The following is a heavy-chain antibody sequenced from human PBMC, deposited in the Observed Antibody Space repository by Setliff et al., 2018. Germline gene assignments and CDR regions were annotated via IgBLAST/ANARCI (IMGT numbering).Heavy chain of an antibody. Sequence: ASVKVSCKASGYTFTSYYMHWVRQAPGQGLEWMGIINFSGGKTSYAQNFQGRVTMTRDTSTSTVSMELGSLISEDTAVYYCARSESWFGDYWGQGTLVTVSS. D-gene: IGHD3-10*01. V-gene: IGHV1-46*01. CDR3: ARSESWFGDY. CDR2: INFSGGKT. CDR1: GYTFTSYY. J-gene: IGHJ4*02.